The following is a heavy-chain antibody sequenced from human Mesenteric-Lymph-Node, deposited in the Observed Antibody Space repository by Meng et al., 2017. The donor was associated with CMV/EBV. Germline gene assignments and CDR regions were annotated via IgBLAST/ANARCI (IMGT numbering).Heavy chain of an antibody. Sequence: QVQLVQSGAEVRKPGASVKVSCKASGYTFTGYFMHWVRQAPGQGLVWMGRINPNSGGTNYAQKFQGRVTVTRDTSISTAYMELSKLRSDDTAVYYCARDLARFWGQGTLVTVSS. CDR1: GYTFTGYF. CDR2: INPNSGGT. J-gene: IGHJ4*02. V-gene: IGHV1-2*06. CDR3: ARDLARF.